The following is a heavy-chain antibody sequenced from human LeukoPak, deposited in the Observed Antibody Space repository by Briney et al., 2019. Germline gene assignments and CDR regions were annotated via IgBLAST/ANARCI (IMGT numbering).Heavy chain of an antibody. CDR1: GLTFSSYA. D-gene: IGHD3-3*01. Sequence: GGSLRLSCEASGLTFSSYAMHWVRQAPGKGLEWVAVISYDGSNKYYADSVKGRFTISRDNSKNTLYLQMNSLRAEDTAVYYCARARAERRFLEWLSPVYYYYGMDVWGQGTTVTVSS. V-gene: IGHV3-30-3*01. CDR3: ARARAERRFLEWLSPVYYYYGMDV. CDR2: ISYDGSNK. J-gene: IGHJ6*02.